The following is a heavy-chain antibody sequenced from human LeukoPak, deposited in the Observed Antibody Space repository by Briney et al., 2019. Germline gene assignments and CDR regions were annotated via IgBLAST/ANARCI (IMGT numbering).Heavy chain of an antibody. Sequence: GGSLRLSCAASGFTFSSYGMSWVRQAPGKGLEWVSAISGSGGNTYYADSVKGRLTISRDNSKNTLYMQMKGLRAEDTAVYYCAKDLSPAAAWGQGTLVTVSS. J-gene: IGHJ5*02. V-gene: IGHV3-23*01. CDR2: ISGSGGNT. D-gene: IGHD6-25*01. CDR1: GFTFSSYG. CDR3: AKDLSPAAA.